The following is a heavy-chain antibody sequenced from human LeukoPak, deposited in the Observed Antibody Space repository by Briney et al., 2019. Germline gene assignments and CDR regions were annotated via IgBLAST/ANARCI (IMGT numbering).Heavy chain of an antibody. CDR1: GGSFSGYY. D-gene: IGHD2-2*01. CDR2: INHSGST. CDR3: ARRGYCTTTSCYPPPYGMDV. Sequence: PSETLSLTCAVYGGSFSGYYWSWIRQPPGKGLEWIGEINHSGSTNYNPSIKSRVTISVDTSKNQFSLKLSSVTAADTAMYYCARRGYCTTTSCYPPPYGMDVWGQGTTVTVSS. J-gene: IGHJ6*02. V-gene: IGHV4-34*01.